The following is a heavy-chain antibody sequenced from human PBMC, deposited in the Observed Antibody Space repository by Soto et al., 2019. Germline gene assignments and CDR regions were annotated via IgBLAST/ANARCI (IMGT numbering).Heavy chain of an antibody. J-gene: IGHJ4*02. CDR2: IIPIFGTA. Sequence: QVQLVQSGAEVKKPGSSVKVSCKASGGTFSSYAISWVRQAPGQGLEWMGGIIPIFGTANYAQKFQGRVTITADESTSTADMELSRLRSEDTAVYYCATDYDSSGYYYAPSRSWGQGTLVTVSS. D-gene: IGHD3-22*01. CDR3: ATDYDSSGYYYAPSRS. V-gene: IGHV1-69*01. CDR1: GGTFSSYA.